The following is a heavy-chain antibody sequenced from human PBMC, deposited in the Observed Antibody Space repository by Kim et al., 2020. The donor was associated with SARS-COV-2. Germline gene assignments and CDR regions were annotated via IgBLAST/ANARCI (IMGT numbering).Heavy chain of an antibody. CDR1: GFTFSSYA. D-gene: IGHD6-19*01. V-gene: IGHV3-23*01. Sequence: GGSLRLSCAASGFTFSSYAMSWVRQAPGKGLEWVSAISGSGGSTYYADSVKGRFTISRDNSKNTLYLQMNSLRAEDTAVYYCAKASHSSGWYGHYFDYWGQGTLVTVSS. CDR2: ISGSGGST. CDR3: AKASHSSGWYGHYFDY. J-gene: IGHJ4*02.